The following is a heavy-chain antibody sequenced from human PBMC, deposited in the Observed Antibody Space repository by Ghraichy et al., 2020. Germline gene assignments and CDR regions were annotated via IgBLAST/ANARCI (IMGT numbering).Heavy chain of an antibody. CDR2: VNPSGGGT. CDR1: GYTFTSYY. D-gene: IGHD1-26*01. CDR3: ARTASLKWDIRRAEYFQH. V-gene: IGHV1-46*01. Sequence: ASVKVSCKASGYTFTSYYIHWVRQAPGQGLEWMGLVNPSGGGTFYARTFQGRVTMTRDTSTSTVYMELSSLRSEDTAVYYCARTASLKWDIRRAEYFQHWGQGTLVIVSS. J-gene: IGHJ1*01.